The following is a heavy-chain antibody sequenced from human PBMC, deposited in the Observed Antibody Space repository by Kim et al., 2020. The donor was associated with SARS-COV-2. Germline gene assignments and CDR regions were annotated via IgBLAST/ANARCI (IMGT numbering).Heavy chain of an antibody. CDR2: IIPILGTT. D-gene: IGHD3-10*01. CDR3: TRAPYYYGSGGA. J-gene: IGHJ5*02. V-gene: IGHV1-69*08. CDR1: GGTFGSHT. Sequence: VKVSCKASGGTFGSHTISWVRQAPGQGLEWVGRIIPILGTTSYAQKLEGRVTISADKSTNTAFMELSSLTSQDTAIYYCTRAPYYYGSGGAWGQGTLVTVSS.